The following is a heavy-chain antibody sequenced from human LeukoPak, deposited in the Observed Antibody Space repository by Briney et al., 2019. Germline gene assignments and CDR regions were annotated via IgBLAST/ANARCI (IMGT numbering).Heavy chain of an antibody. D-gene: IGHD5-24*01. CDR1: GFTFSSYG. Sequence: GGSLRLSCAASGFTFSSYGMHWVRQAPGKGLEWVAFIRYDGSNKYYADSVKGRFTISRDNSKNTLYLQMNSLRVEDTAVYYCAVEMATPEAIGAFDIWGQGTMVTVSS. V-gene: IGHV3-30*02. CDR3: AVEMATPEAIGAFDI. CDR2: IRYDGSNK. J-gene: IGHJ3*02.